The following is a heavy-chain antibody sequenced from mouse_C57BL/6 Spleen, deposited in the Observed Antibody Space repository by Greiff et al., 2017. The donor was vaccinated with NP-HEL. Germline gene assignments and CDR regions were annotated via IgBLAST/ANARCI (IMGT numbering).Heavy chain of an antibody. CDR2: IYPGSGNT. Sequence: VQLQQSGPELVKPGASVKISCKASGYSFTSYYIHWVKQRPGQGLEWIGWIYPGSGNTKYNEKFKGKATLTADTSSSTAYMQLSSLTSEDSAVYYCARSITTVVGDWGQGTTLTVSS. CDR1: GYSFTSYY. D-gene: IGHD1-1*01. V-gene: IGHV1-66*01. CDR3: ARSITTVVGD. J-gene: IGHJ2*01.